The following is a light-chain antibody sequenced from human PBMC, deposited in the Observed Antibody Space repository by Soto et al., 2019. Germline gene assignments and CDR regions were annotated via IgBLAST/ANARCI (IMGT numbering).Light chain of an antibody. V-gene: IGLV2-8*01. J-gene: IGLJ1*01. CDR2: EVS. CDR3: SSYVGTNSYV. CDR1: SSDVGGYDY. Sequence: QSVLTQPPSASGSPGQSVTISCTGTSSDVGGYDYVSWYKQHPGKAPKLMIYEVSKRPSGVPDRFSGSKSGNTAALTVSGLQAEDEADDYCSSYVGTNSYVFGTGTKVTVL.